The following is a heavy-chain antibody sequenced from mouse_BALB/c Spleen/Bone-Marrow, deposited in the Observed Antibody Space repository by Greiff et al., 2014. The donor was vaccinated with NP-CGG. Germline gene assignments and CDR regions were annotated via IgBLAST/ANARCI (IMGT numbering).Heavy chain of an antibody. J-gene: IGHJ4*01. V-gene: IGHV1S137*01. CDR3: AREVRAPWYAMDY. Sequence: VQVVESGPEVVRPGVSVKISCKGSGYTFTDYAMHWVKQSHAKSLVWIGVISTYNGNTNYNQKFKGKATMTVDRSSSTAYMELARVTSEVSAIYYCAREVRAPWYAMDYWGQGTSVTVSS. CDR1: GYTFTDYA. D-gene: IGHD2-14*01. CDR2: ISTYNGNT.